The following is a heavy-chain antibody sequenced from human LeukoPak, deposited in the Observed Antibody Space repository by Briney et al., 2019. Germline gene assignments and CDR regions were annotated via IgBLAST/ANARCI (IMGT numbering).Heavy chain of an antibody. V-gene: IGHV1-18*01. D-gene: IGHD3-10*01. J-gene: IGHJ4*02. CDR3: ARGGSGAYCPDF. CDR2: IGTYSGNK. CDR1: GYTFTNNA. Sequence: ASVKVSCKTSGYTFTNNAITWVRQAPGQRLEWMGWIGTYSGNKNLAQKFQGRVTMTTDTPTSTAYMELKSLRSDDTAVYFCARGGSGAYCPDFWGQGTLVIVSS.